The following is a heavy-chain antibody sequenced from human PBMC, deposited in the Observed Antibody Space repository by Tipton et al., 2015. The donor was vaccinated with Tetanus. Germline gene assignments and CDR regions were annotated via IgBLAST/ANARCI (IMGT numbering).Heavy chain of an antibody. CDR3: VAGRGRQLVLDS. Sequence: LSLTCSVSGAFSSSYYWGWIRQAPGKGLEWIGYIFYSGSTNYNPSVKSRVSISLETSKRQVSLTVNSVNAADTAVYYCVAGRGRQLVLDSWGQGALVTV. J-gene: IGHJ4*02. D-gene: IGHD3-10*01. V-gene: IGHV4-59*01. CDR2: IFYSGST. CDR1: GAFSSSYY.